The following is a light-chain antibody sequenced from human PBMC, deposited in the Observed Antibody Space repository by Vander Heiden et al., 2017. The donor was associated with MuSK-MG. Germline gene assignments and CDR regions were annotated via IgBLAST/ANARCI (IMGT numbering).Light chain of an antibody. Sequence: QSVLTQPPSVSGAPGQRVTISCTGSSSNIGAGYDLHWYQQLPGTAPKLVIYGNNNRPSGVPDRFSGSKSGTSASLAITGLQAEDEADYYCQSYDSSLSGYVFGAGTKVTV. CDR2: GNN. J-gene: IGLJ1*01. V-gene: IGLV1-40*01. CDR3: QSYDSSLSGYV. CDR1: SSNIGAGYD.